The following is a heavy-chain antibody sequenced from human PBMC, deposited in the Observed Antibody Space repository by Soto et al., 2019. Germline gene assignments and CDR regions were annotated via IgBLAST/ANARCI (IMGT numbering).Heavy chain of an antibody. CDR1: GYTFTSYG. V-gene: IGHV1-18*01. Sequence: ASLKVSCKASGYTFTSYGISWVRQAPGQGLEWMGWISAYNGNTNYAQKLQGRVTMTTDTSTSTAYMELRSLRSDDTAVYYCARGYYDFWSGYYYFDYWGQGTLVTVSS. CDR3: ARGYYDFWSGYYYFDY. D-gene: IGHD3-3*01. J-gene: IGHJ4*02. CDR2: ISAYNGNT.